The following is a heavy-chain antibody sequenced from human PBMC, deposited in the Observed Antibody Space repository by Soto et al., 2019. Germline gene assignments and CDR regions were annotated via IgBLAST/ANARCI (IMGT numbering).Heavy chain of an antibody. CDR1: GFTFSSYA. Sequence: GGSLRLSCAASGFTFSSYAMSWVRQAPGKGLEWVSAISGSGGSTYYADSVKGRFTISRDNSKNSLYLQMNSLRAEDTAVYYCAILSVYYDFWSGYYASDAFDIWGQGTMVTVSS. CDR3: AILSVYYDFWSGYYASDAFDI. V-gene: IGHV3-23*01. D-gene: IGHD3-3*01. CDR2: ISGSGGST. J-gene: IGHJ3*02.